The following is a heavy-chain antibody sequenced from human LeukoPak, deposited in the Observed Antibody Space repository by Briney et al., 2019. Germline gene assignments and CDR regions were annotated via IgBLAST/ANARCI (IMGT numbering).Heavy chain of an antibody. CDR1: GFTFSSYT. CDR2: INHSGST. CDR3: ARDRDLNWFDP. Sequence: GSLRLSCAASGFTFSSYTMNWVRQAPGKGLEWIGEINHSGSTNYNPSLKSRVTISVDTSKNQFSLKLSSVTAADTAVYYCARDRDLNWFDPWGQGTLVTVSS. V-gene: IGHV4-34*01. J-gene: IGHJ5*02.